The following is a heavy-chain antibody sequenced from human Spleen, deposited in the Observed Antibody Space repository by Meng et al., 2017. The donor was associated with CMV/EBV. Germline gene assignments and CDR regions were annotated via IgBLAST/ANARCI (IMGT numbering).Heavy chain of an antibody. CDR3: ASQILHSRSSHFPYYYAMDV. V-gene: IGHV1-8*03. J-gene: IGHJ6*02. CDR1: GGTFNSYA. Sequence: ASVKVSCKASGGTFNSYAINWVRQATGQGLEWMGWMNPNSGNTGYAQKFQGRVTITRNTSISTAYMELSSLRSEDTAVYYCASQILHSRSSHFPYYYAMDVWGQGTTVTVSS. CDR2: MNPNSGNT. D-gene: IGHD6-6*01.